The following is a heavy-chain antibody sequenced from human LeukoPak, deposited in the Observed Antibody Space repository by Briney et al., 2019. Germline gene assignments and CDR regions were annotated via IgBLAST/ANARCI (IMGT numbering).Heavy chain of an antibody. V-gene: IGHV1-2*02. Sequence: ASVKVSCKASGYTFTGYYMHWVRQAPGQGLEWMGWINPNSGGTNYAQKFQGRVTMTRDTSISTAYMELSSLRSDDTAVYYCARDLSGGSYPGANWFDPWGQGTLVTVSS. CDR2: INPNSGGT. D-gene: IGHD1-26*01. J-gene: IGHJ5*02. CDR1: GYTFTGYY. CDR3: ARDLSGGSYPGANWFDP.